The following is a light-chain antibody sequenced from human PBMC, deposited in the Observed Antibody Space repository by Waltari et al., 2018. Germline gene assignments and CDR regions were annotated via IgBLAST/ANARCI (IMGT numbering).Light chain of an antibody. CDR1: SSNIRDNF. CDR2: RND. V-gene: IGLV1-44*01. J-gene: IGLJ3*02. Sequence: QSVLTQPPSASGTPGQRVTISCSGGSSNIRDNFLNRYQQDQVPAPKLLIYRNDQRHSGVADRFPGSKSGTSASLSISGLQFDDEADYYCAAWDDSLNGHWLFGGGTKLSVL. CDR3: AAWDDSLNGHWL.